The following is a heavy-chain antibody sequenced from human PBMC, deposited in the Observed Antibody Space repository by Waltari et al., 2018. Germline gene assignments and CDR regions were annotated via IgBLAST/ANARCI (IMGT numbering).Heavy chain of an antibody. J-gene: IGHJ4*02. CDR3: ARESGPLGHPLFAY. Sequence: EVQLLQSGGGSVQPGGSLRLSCAAPGSTFTNYGMSWVRQAQGKGLEWVAGVSDNGGGAYYAESVKGRVTISRDNFKNVLYMEMTNLRAEDTALYYCARESGPLGHPLFAYWGQGTPVTVSS. V-gene: IGHV3-23*01. CDR1: GSTFTNYG. CDR2: VSDNGGGA.